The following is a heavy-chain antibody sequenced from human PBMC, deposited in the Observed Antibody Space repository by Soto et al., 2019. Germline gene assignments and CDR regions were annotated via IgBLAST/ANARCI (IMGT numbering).Heavy chain of an antibody. CDR3: ARGYCSGGSCYPEPHVGFEP. CDR2: ISAYNGNT. V-gene: IGHV1-18*01. J-gene: IGHJ5*02. D-gene: IGHD2-15*01. Sequence: GASVKVSCKASGYTFTSYGISWVRQAPGQGLEWMGWISAYNGNTNYAQKLQGRVTMTTDTSTSTAYMELRSLRSDDTAVYYCARGYCSGGSCYPEPHVGFEPLGKGTLVTASS. CDR1: GYTFTSYG.